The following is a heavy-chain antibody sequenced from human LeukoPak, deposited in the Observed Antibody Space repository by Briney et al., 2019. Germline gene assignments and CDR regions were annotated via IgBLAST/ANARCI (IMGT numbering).Heavy chain of an antibody. Sequence: GGSLRLSCAASGFTVSSNYMSWVRQAPGKGLEWVSVIYSGGSTYYADSVKGRFTISRDNSKNTLYLQMNSLRAEDTAVYYCARFYYDFWSGYQPLDYWGQGTLVTVSS. V-gene: IGHV3-53*01. CDR2: IYSGGST. J-gene: IGHJ4*02. CDR1: GFTVSSNY. D-gene: IGHD3-3*01. CDR3: ARFYYDFWSGYQPLDY.